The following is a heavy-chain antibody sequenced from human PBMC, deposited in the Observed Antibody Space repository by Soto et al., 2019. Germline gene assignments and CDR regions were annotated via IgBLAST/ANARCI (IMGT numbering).Heavy chain of an antibody. Sequence: QVQLVQSGAEVKKPRYSVKVSCKASGGTFSNYAFSWVRQVPGQGLEWMGGIIPIFETTNYAQKFQGRVTITADESTSTTYMELSSLSSEDTAVFFCARDMIPAAISYRYYAMDVWGQGTTVTVSS. CDR3: ARDMIPAAISYRYYAMDV. CDR1: GGTFSNYA. CDR2: IIPIFETT. V-gene: IGHV1-69*01. J-gene: IGHJ6*02. D-gene: IGHD2-2*01.